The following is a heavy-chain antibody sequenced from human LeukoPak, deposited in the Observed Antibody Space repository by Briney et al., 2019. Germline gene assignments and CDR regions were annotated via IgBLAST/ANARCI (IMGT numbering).Heavy chain of an antibody. CDR3: AKGISYSSGWNWGY. CDR1: GFTFSTYW. D-gene: IGHD6-19*01. CDR2: INTDGTNT. J-gene: IGHJ4*02. V-gene: IGHV3-74*01. Sequence: PGGSLRLSCAASGFTFSTYWMHWVRQAPRKGLVWVSRINTDGTNTNYADSVKGRFTITRDNAKNTLYLQMNSLRAEDTAVYYCAKGISYSSGWNWGYWGQGTLVTVSS.